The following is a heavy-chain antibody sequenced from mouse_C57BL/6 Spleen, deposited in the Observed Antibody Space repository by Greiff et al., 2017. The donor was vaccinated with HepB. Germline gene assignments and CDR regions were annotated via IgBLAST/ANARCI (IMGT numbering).Heavy chain of an antibody. CDR1: GYAFSSSW. V-gene: IGHV1-82*01. CDR2: IYPGDGDT. Sequence: VQLQQSGPELVKPGASVKISCKASGYAFSSSWMNWVKQRPGKGLEWIGRIYPGDGDTNYNGKFKGKATLTADKSSSTAYMQLSSLTSEDYAVYCCARKGRGYFDYWGQGTTLTVSS. CDR3: ARKGRGYFDY. D-gene: IGHD3-3*01. J-gene: IGHJ2*01.